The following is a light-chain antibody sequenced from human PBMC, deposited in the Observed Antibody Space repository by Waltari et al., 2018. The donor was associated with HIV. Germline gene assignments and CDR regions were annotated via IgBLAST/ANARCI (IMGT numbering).Light chain of an antibody. CDR1: RTVFFNSTNKNF. V-gene: IGKV4-1*01. J-gene: IGKJ4*01. CDR2: WAS. CDR3: QQYFTIGPG. Sequence: DIVMTQSPASLAVSLGERATVKCRSSRTVFFNSTNKNFLAWYQQKPGQSPKLLFYWASTRASGVPDRFTASGSGTDFSLTISGLQADDVAVYYCQQYFTIGPGFGGGTKLEIK.